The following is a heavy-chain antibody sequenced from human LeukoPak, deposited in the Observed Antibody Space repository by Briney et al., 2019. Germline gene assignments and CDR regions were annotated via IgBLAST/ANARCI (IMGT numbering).Heavy chain of an antibody. Sequence: GGSLRLSCAASGLTFSRYWMAWVRQAPGKGLEWVANIRGDAGDKGSADSVKGRFTISRDNDKNSLHLQMNSLTAEDTAVYYCARDVRGALDFWGQGTLVVVSS. CDR1: GLTFSRYW. CDR3: ARDVRGALDF. CDR2: IRGDAGDK. D-gene: IGHD2-15*01. J-gene: IGHJ4*02. V-gene: IGHV3-7*01.